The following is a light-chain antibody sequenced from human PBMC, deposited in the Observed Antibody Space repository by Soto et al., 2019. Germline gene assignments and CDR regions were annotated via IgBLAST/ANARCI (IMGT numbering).Light chain of an antibody. CDR3: QQLNSYRLT. CDR2: VAS. J-gene: IGKJ4*01. Sequence: MPLTQSPSSMSASVGDSVTIXXRASQAISSHLAWYQQKPGKAPKIXVYVASTLQSGVPSRFSGSGSGTDFSLSINSLQPEDFATYYCQQLNSYRLTFGGGTKVDIK. CDR1: QAISSH. V-gene: IGKV1-9*01.